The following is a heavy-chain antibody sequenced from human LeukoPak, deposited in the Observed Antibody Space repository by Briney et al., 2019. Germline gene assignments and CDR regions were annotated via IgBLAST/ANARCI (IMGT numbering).Heavy chain of an antibody. CDR3: ARGHRGAIFDY. Sequence: GGSLRLSCAASRFTFSSYWMHWVRQAPGKGLVWVSRINSDGSSTSYADSVKGRFTISRDNAKNTLYLQMNSLRAEDTAVYYCARGHRGAIFDYWGQGTLVTVSS. CDR1: RFTFSSYW. D-gene: IGHD3-3*01. CDR2: INSDGSST. V-gene: IGHV3-74*01. J-gene: IGHJ4*02.